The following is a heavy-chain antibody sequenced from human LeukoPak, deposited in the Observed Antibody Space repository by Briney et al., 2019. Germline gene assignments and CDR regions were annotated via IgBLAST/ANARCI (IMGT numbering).Heavy chain of an antibody. CDR2: IYSGGST. D-gene: IGHD2-2*01. Sequence: GGSLRLSCAASGFTVSSNYMSWVRQAPGKGLEWVSVIYSGGSTYYADSVKGRFTISRDNSKNTLYLQMNSLRAEDTAVYYCARAMRTGLIVVVPAAPIDYWGQGTLVTVSS. CDR1: GFTVSSNY. J-gene: IGHJ4*02. V-gene: IGHV3-53*05. CDR3: ARAMRTGLIVVVPAAPIDY.